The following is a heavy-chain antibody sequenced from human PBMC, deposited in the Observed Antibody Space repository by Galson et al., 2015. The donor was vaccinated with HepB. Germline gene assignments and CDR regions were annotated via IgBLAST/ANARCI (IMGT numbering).Heavy chain of an antibody. J-gene: IGHJ6*03. D-gene: IGHD3-3*01. CDR1: GFTFSNFG. CDR2: ISSSSSFI. V-gene: IGHV3-21*01. CDR3: VRDSPFGGGLYYHYMDV. Sequence: SLRLSCADSGFTFSNFGMNWVRQAPGKGLEWVSSISSSSSFIDSAESVTGRFIISRDNAKKSMYLQMSSLRAEDTAVYYFVRDSPFGGGLYYHYMDVWGKGTTVTV.